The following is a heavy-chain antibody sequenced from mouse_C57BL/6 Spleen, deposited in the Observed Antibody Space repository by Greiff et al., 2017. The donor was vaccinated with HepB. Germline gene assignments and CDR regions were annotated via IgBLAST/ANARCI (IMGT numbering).Heavy chain of an antibody. V-gene: IGHV5-16*01. CDR2: INYDGSST. D-gene: IGHD1-1*01. CDR1: GFTFSDYY. CDR3: AREGDYYGSSYLDY. J-gene: IGHJ2*01. Sequence: EVQLVESEGGLVQPGSSMKLSCTASGFTFSDYYMAWVRQVPEKGLEWVANINYDGSSTYYLDSLKSRFIISRDNAKNILYLQMSSLKSEDTATYYCAREGDYYGSSYLDYWGQGTTLTVSS.